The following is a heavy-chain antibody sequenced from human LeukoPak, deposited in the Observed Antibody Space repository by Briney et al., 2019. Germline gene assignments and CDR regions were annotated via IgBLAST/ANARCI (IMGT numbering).Heavy chain of an antibody. V-gene: IGHV3-30-3*01. CDR3: ARDRYSNYGEGGFDY. Sequence: GGSLRLSCAASGFTFSSYAMHWVRQAPGKGLEWVAVISYDGSNKYYADSVKGRFTISRDNSKNTLYLQMNSLRAEDTAVYYCARDRYSNYGEGGFDYWGQGTLVTVSS. D-gene: IGHD4-11*01. CDR2: ISYDGSNK. J-gene: IGHJ4*02. CDR1: GFTFSSYA.